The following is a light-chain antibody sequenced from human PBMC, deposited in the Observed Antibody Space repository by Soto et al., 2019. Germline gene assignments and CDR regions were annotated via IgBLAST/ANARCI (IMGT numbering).Light chain of an antibody. Sequence: VLTQPASVSGSPGQSITISCTGTSSDVGGYNYVSWYQQHPGKAPKLMIYDVSNRPSGVSNRFSGSKSGNTASLTISGLQAEDEADYYCSSYTSSSSRVFGGGTKLTVL. CDR3: SSYTSSSSRV. J-gene: IGLJ3*02. CDR1: SSDVGGYNY. V-gene: IGLV2-14*01. CDR2: DVS.